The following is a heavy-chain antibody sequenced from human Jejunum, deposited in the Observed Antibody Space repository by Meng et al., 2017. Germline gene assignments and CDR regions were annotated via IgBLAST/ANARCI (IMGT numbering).Heavy chain of an antibody. V-gene: IGHV3-15*01. CDR1: GFIFNDAW. D-gene: IGHD1-26*01. J-gene: IGHJ4*02. Sequence: EGQLVESGGDVVKPGGSLSLDCAASGFIFNDAWMSWVRQAPGKGLEWVGRIKSRSYGGTTDYAAPVKGRFIISRDDSTNTVYLQMNSLKTEDTAVYYCATLVGYHTDSWGQGTLVTVSS. CDR3: ATLVGYHTDS. CDR2: IKSRSYGGTT.